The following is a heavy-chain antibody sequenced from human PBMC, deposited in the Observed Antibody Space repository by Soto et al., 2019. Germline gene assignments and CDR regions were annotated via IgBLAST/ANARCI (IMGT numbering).Heavy chain of an antibody. CDR2: IRSKAYGGTT. CDR1: GFTFGDYA. CDR3: TRAHGYCSGGSCYDY. V-gene: IGHV3-49*03. D-gene: IGHD2-15*01. J-gene: IGHJ4*02. Sequence: GGSLRLSCTASGFTFGDYAMSWFRQAPGKGLEWVGFIRSKAYGGTTEYAASVKGRFTISRDDSKSIAYLQMNSLKTEDTAVYYCTRAHGYCSGGSCYDYWGQGTLVTVSS.